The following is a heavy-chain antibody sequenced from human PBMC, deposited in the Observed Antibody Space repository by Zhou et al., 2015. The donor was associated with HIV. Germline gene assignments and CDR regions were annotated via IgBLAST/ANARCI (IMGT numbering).Heavy chain of an antibody. CDR1: GGTFSSYA. Sequence: QVQLVQSGAEVKKPGSSVKVSCKASGGTFSSYAISWVRQAPGQGLEWMGGIIPIFGTANYAQKFQGRVTITADESTSTAYMELSSLRSEDTAVYYCARDIRPYCGGDCALGAHASYYYYYGMDVWGQGTTVTVSS. J-gene: IGHJ6*02. V-gene: IGHV1-69*12. D-gene: IGHD2-21*02. CDR2: IIPIFGTA. CDR3: ARDIRPYCGGDCALGAHASYYYYYGMDV.